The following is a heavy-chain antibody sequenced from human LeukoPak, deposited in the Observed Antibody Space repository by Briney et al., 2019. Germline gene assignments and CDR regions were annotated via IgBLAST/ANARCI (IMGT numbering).Heavy chain of an antibody. V-gene: IGHV3-30*04. J-gene: IGHJ6*03. CDR3: AREFDSSGYYYSYYYYYMDV. CDR1: GFTFSSYA. Sequence: PGGSLRLSCAASGFTFSSYAMHWVRQAPGKGLEWVAVISYDGSNKYYADSVKGRFTISRDNAKNTLYLQMNSLRAEDTAVYYCAREFDSSGYYYSYYYYYMDVWGKGTTVTVS. D-gene: IGHD3-22*01. CDR2: ISYDGSNK.